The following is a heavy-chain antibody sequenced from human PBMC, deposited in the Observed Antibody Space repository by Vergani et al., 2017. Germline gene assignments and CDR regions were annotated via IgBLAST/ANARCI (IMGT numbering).Heavy chain of an antibody. CDR1: GFSFNTYW. CDR3: ARLRNYGFDY. V-gene: IGHV3-74*03. J-gene: IGHJ4*02. CDR2: IDEYGNRA. D-gene: IGHD3-10*01. Sequence: EVQLVESGGGSVQSGGSLRLSCVASGFSFNTYWMHWVRQVPGKGLMWVARIDEYGNRATYGAFETGRFTISRDNAKNTVFLQMNSLRAEDTAVYYCARLRNYGFDYWGQGTLVTVSS.